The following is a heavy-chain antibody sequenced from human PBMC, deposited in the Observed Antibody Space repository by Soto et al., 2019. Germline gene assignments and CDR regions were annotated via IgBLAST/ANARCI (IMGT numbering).Heavy chain of an antibody. Sequence: QVQLVQSGAEVKKPGASVKVSCKASGGTFSSYTISWVRQAPGQGLEWMGSIIPILGIANYAQKFQGRVTITADKSTSTAYMELSSLRSEDTAVYYCPRTGAYKLLNYYGMDVWGQGTTVTVSS. CDR2: IIPILGIA. V-gene: IGHV1-69*02. CDR3: PRTGAYKLLNYYGMDV. CDR1: GGTFSSYT. D-gene: IGHD2-2*01. J-gene: IGHJ6*02.